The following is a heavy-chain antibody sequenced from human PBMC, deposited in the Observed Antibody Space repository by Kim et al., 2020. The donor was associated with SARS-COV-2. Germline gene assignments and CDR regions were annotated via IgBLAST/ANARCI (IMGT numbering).Heavy chain of an antibody. V-gene: IGHV4-59*08. Sequence: SETLSLTCTVSGDSISPYSWSWIRQSPGKGLEWIGSIYQSGSTFFNPSLKSRLTISLDTSKNQFSLKVTSVTATDAAVYYCARQRSYSYYYYMDV. J-gene: IGHJ6*03. CDR2: IYQSGST. CDR1: GDSISPYS. D-gene: IGHD3-10*01. CDR3: ARQRSYSYYYYMDV.